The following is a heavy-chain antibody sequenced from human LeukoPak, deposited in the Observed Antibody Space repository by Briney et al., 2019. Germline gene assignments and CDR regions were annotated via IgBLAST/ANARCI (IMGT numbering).Heavy chain of an antibody. D-gene: IGHD5-18*01. CDR2: INHSGST. J-gene: IGHJ4*02. V-gene: IGHV4-34*01. Sequence: SETLSLTCAVYGGSFSGYYWSWIRQPPGKGLEWIGEINHSGSTNYNPSLKSRVTISVDTSKNQFSLKLSSVTAADTAVYYCARHVSGYSYGYYFDYWGQGTLVTVSS. CDR1: GGSFSGYY. CDR3: ARHVSGYSYGYYFDY.